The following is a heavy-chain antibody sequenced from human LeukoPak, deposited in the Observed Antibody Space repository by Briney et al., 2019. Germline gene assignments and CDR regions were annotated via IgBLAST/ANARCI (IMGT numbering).Heavy chain of an antibody. V-gene: IGHV1-18*01. J-gene: IGHJ3*02. D-gene: IGHD3-3*01. CDR1: GYTFSNYG. Sequence: ASVKVSCKASGYTFSNYGISWVRQAPGQGLEWVGWIRGDNGNTNYAQKLQGRVTMTTDTSTSTAYMELSSLRSEDTAVYYCARALGLLFYRAFDIWGQGTMVTVSS. CDR3: ARALGLLFYRAFDI. CDR2: IRGDNGNT.